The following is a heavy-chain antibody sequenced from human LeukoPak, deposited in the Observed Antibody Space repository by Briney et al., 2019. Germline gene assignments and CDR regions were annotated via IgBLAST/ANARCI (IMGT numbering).Heavy chain of an antibody. V-gene: IGHV4-59*12. J-gene: IGHJ4*02. D-gene: IGHD3-22*01. Sequence: SETLSLTCTVSGGSISSYYWSWIRQPPGKGLEWIGYIYYSGSTNYNPSLKSRVTISVDTSKNQFSLKLSSVTAADTAVYYCARVPTYYYDSSGYILDYWGQGTLVTVSS. CDR2: IYYSGST. CDR1: GGSISSYY. CDR3: ARVPTYYYDSSGYILDY.